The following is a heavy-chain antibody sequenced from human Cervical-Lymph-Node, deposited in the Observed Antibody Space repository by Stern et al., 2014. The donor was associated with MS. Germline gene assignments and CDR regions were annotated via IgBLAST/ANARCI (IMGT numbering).Heavy chain of an antibody. D-gene: IGHD2-2*03. CDR2: IHPSDSYN. Sequence: VQLVQSGTEVKKPGESLRISCKGSGYSFTNYWITWVRQRAGKGLEWMGRIHPSDSYNVYSPSFQGHVTISADKSITTAYLQWRSLRASDTAMYYCARWISDSQFDYWGQGTVVSVSS. CDR1: GYSFTNYW. V-gene: IGHV5-10-1*03. CDR3: ARWISDSQFDY. J-gene: IGHJ4*02.